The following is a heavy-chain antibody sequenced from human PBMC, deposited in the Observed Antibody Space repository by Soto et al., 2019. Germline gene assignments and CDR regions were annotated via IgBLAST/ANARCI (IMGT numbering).Heavy chain of an antibody. J-gene: IGHJ5*02. CDR3: ARDLHDYVSFRFDP. D-gene: IGHD3-16*01. CDR1: GFTFSSYS. V-gene: IGHV3-21*01. Sequence: GFTFSSYSMNWVRQAPGKGLEWVSSISRSSSYIYYADSVKGRFTISRDNAKNSLYPQMNSLRAEDTAVYYCARDLHDYVSFRFDPWGQGTLVTVSS. CDR2: ISRSSSYI.